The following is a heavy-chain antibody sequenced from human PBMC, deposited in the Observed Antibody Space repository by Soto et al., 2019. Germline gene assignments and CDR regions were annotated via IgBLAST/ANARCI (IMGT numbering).Heavy chain of an antibody. J-gene: IGHJ4*02. D-gene: IGHD4-17*01. CDR2: IIPILGIA. Sequence: QVQLVQSGAEVKKPGSSVKVSCKASGGTFSSYTISWVRQAPGQGLEWMGRIIPILGIANYAQKFQGRVTITADKSTSTAYMELSSLRSEDTAVYYCARDYGDYDSPGRKIDYWGQGTLVTVSS. V-gene: IGHV1-69*08. CDR1: GGTFSSYT. CDR3: ARDYGDYDSPGRKIDY.